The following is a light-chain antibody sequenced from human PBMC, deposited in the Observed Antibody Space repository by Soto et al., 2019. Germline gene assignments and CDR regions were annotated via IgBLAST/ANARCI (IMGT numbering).Light chain of an antibody. J-gene: IGKJ1*01. CDR1: QSVSSY. V-gene: IGKV3-11*01. Sequence: EIVLTQSPATLSLSPGERAPLSCRASQSVSSYLAWYQQKPGQAPRLLIYDASNRATGIPARFSGSGSGTDFTLTISSLEPEDFAVYYCQQRGNWPWTFGQGTKVEIK. CDR3: QQRGNWPWT. CDR2: DAS.